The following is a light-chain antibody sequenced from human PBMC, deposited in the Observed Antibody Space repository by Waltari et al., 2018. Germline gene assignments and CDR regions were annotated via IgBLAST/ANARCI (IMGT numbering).Light chain of an antibody. CDR2: GAS. CDR1: QNVNSN. J-gene: IGKJ1*01. CDR3: QQHNDWPPWT. V-gene: IGKV3-15*01. Sequence: EIIMTQSPATLSLSPGERATLSCRASQNVNSNLAWYQQQPGQAPRLLIYGASIRATGIPARFSGIGSGTQFTLTINSLQSEDSAVYFCQQHNDWPPWTFGQGTKVELK.